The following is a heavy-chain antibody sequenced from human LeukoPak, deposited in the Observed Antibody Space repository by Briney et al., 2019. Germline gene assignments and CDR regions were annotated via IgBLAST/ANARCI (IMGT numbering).Heavy chain of an antibody. J-gene: IGHJ5*02. D-gene: IGHD4-17*01. V-gene: IGHV3-74*01. Sequence: GGSLRLSCAASGFTFSSYWMHWVRQAPGKGLVWVSRINSDGSSTSYADSVKGRFTISRDNAKNTLYLQMNSLRAEDTAVYYCARDQNLYGDYESCWFDPWGQGTLVTVSS. CDR2: INSDGSST. CDR1: GFTFSSYW. CDR3: ARDQNLYGDYESCWFDP.